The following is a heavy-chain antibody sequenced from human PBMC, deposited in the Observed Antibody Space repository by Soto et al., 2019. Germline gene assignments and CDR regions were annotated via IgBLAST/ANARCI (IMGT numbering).Heavy chain of an antibody. CDR1: GGSISSGGYY. J-gene: IGHJ5*01. Sequence: SESLSLTCSVSGGSISSGGYYWSWIRQHPGKGLEWIGYIYYSGSTYYNPSLNSRVTISVDTSQNQFSLKLSSVTAADTAVYYCARYCSGGSCYSDRFDSWGQGTLVTVS. CDR3: ARYCSGGSCYSDRFDS. CDR2: IYYSGST. D-gene: IGHD2-15*01. V-gene: IGHV4-31*03.